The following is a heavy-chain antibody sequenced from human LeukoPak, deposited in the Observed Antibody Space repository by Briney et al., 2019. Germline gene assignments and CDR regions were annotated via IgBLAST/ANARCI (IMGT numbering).Heavy chain of an antibody. V-gene: IGHV1-46*01. Sequence: GSVKVSCKASGYTFTSYYMHWVRQAPGQGLEWMGIINPSGGSTSYAQKSQGRVTMTRDTSTSTVYMELSSLRSEDTAVYYCARGAQMITFGGVYSAHFDYWGQGTLVTVSS. CDR2: INPSGGST. CDR3: ARGAQMITFGGVYSAHFDY. J-gene: IGHJ4*02. CDR1: GYTFTSYY. D-gene: IGHD3-16*01.